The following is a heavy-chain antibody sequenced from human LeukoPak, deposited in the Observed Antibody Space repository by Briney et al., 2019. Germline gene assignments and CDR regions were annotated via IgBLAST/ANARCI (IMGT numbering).Heavy chain of an antibody. Sequence: PGESLKISCKGSGYSFTNYWIGRVRQLPGKGLEWMGIIYPGDSDTRYSPSFQGQVTISADKSISTAYLQWSSLKASDTATYYCARSRNQALRDAFDIWGQGTMVTVSS. CDR1: GYSFTNYW. CDR3: ARSRNQALRDAFDI. CDR2: IYPGDSDT. J-gene: IGHJ3*02. V-gene: IGHV5-51*01. D-gene: IGHD1-14*01.